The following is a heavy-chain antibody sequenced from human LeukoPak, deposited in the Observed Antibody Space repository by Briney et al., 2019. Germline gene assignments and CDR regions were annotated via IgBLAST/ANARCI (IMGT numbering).Heavy chain of an antibody. V-gene: IGHV1-69*13. D-gene: IGHD6-13*01. CDR1: GGTFSSYA. CDR3: ARPGIAAAGTTGAFDI. Sequence: ASVKVSCKASGGTFSSYAISWVRQAPGQGLEWMGGIIPIFGTANYAQKFQGRVTITADESTSTAYMELSSLRSEDTAVYYCARPGIAAAGTTGAFDIWGQGTMVTVSS. CDR2: IIPIFGTA. J-gene: IGHJ3*02.